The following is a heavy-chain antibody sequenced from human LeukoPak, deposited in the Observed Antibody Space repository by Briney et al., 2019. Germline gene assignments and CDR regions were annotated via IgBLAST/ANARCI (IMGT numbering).Heavy chain of an antibody. V-gene: IGHV3-33*01. CDR2: IWYDGSNK. Sequence: GGSLTLSCAACGFTFSNYAMHWVRRAPGKGLEWVAVIWYDGSNKYYLDSLKGRFTISRDNSKSTLYLQMDSLRAEDTAFYCCARDPAGKYSSSLFDCWGQGTVVTVSS. D-gene: IGHD6-13*01. CDR1: GFTFSNYA. J-gene: IGHJ4*02. CDR3: ARDPAGKYSSSLFDC.